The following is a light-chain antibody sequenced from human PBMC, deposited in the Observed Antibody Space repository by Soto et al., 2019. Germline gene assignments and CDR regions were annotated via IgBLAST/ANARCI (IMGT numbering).Light chain of an antibody. V-gene: IGKV3-20*01. CDR1: QSVSSNY. CDR2: GAS. Sequence: EVMLTQSPGTLSLSPGERATLSCRASQSVSSNYLDWYQPKSGQAPRLLIYGASNRATGIPDRFSGSGSGTDFTLTIRRLEHEDVAVYYCQQYDTSPRTFGQGTKVEFK. J-gene: IGKJ1*01. CDR3: QQYDTSPRT.